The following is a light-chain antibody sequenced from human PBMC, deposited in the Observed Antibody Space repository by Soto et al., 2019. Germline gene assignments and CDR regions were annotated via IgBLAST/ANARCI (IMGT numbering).Light chain of an antibody. Sequence: QSVLTQPASLSGSPGQSVTISCTGTSSDVGGYNYVSWYQQHPGKAPKLMIYEVTNRPSGVSNRFSGSKSGNTASLTISGLQAEDEADYYCSSYTSSNTFYVFGTGTKVTVL. CDR3: SSYTSSNTFYV. J-gene: IGLJ1*01. CDR2: EVT. V-gene: IGLV2-14*01. CDR1: SSDVGGYNY.